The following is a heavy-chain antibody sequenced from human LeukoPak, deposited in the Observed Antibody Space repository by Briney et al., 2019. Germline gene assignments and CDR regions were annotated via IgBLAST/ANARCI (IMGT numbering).Heavy chain of an antibody. CDR2: ISGSGGST. D-gene: IGHD3-3*01. V-gene: IGHV3-23*01. CDR3: AKDLGLWSGYYTFDY. J-gene: IGHJ4*02. Sequence: GGSLRLSCAASGFTFSSYAMSWVRQAPGKGLEWVSAISGSGGSTYYADSVKGRFTISRDNSKNTLYLQMTSLRAEDTAVYYCAKDLGLWSGYYTFDYWGQGTLVTVSS. CDR1: GFTFSSYA.